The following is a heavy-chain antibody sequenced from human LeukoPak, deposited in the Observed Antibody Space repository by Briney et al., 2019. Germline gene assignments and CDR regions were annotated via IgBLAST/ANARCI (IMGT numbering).Heavy chain of an antibody. J-gene: IGHJ4*02. D-gene: IGHD3-3*01. CDR1: GGSISSSSYY. CDR2: IYYSGST. CDR3: ASSYDFWSGYPYN. Sequence: PSETLSLTCTVSGGSISSSSYYWGWIRQPPGKGLEWIGSIYYSGSTYYNPSLKSRVTISVDTSKNQFSLKLSSVTAADTAVYYCASSYDFWSGYPYNWGQGTLVTVSS. V-gene: IGHV4-39*01.